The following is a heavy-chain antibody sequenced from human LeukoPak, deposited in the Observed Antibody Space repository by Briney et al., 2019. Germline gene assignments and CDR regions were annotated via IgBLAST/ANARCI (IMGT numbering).Heavy chain of an antibody. D-gene: IGHD1-26*01. J-gene: IGHJ4*02. CDR1: GYPFDNFG. Sequence: GASVKVSCKASGYPFDNFGLTWVRQAPGQGLEWMGWISAYNGNTHYAQKFRGRLTLTTETSTSTAYLELRSLKSDDTAVYYCARRGSYGDYFDYWGQGTLVTVSS. CDR2: ISAYNGNT. V-gene: IGHV1-18*01. CDR3: ARRGSYGDYFDY.